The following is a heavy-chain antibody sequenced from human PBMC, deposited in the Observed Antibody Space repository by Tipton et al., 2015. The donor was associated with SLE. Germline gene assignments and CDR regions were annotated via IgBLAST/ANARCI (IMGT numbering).Heavy chain of an antibody. D-gene: IGHD2-8*01. J-gene: IGHJ4*02. Sequence: SLRLSCVASGFTFSSYWMSWVRQAPGKGLEWVAVIWDDGSNQFFAESLKGRFTISRDNSNNTLYLQMNSLRFEDTAVYYCAADRLPYGTLPAYWGQGILVTVSS. V-gene: IGHV3-33*08. CDR2: IWDDGSNQ. CDR3: AADRLPYGTLPAY. CDR1: GFTFSSYW.